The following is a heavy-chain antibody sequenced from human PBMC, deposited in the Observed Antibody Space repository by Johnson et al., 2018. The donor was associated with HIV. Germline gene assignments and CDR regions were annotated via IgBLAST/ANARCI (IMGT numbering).Heavy chain of an antibody. CDR2: TRNKANSYIT. Sequence: VQLVESGGGFVQPGGSLRLSCAASGFTLSDYYMDWVRQAPGKGLEWVGRTRNKANSYITEYAASVKGRFSISRDDSKNTLYLQMNSLKTEDTAVYYCTTDYRLTVVTRSDAFDIWGQGTMVTVSS. D-gene: IGHD4-23*01. J-gene: IGHJ3*02. V-gene: IGHV3-72*01. CDR1: GFTLSDYY. CDR3: TTDYRLTVVTRSDAFDI.